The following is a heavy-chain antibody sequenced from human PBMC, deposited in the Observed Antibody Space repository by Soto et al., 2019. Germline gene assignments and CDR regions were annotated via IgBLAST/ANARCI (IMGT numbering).Heavy chain of an antibody. CDR3: ARNGALDY. Sequence: NPSETLSLTCTVSGGSISSGDYYWSWIRQPPGKGLEWIGYILYSGTTNYNPSLESRLTISVDTSKNQFSLKLTSVTAADTAVYYCARNGALDYWGRGTLVTVSS. CDR1: GGSISSGDYY. J-gene: IGHJ4*02. V-gene: IGHV4-30-4*01. CDR2: ILYSGTT. D-gene: IGHD2-8*01.